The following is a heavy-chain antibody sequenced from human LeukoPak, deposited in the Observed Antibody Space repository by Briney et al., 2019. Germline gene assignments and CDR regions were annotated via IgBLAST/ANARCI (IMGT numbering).Heavy chain of an antibody. CDR3: ARTHIAAGGTVFDY. CDR1: RFTFSRYA. V-gene: IGHV3-64*01. J-gene: IGHJ4*02. Sequence: GGSLRLSCAPSRFTFSRYAMHWVRQAPGGGRECVSAISSNGGSTYYANSVKGRFTISRDNSKNTLYLQMRSLRAEDMAVYYCARTHIAAGGTVFDYWGQGTLVTVSS. D-gene: IGHD6-13*01. CDR2: ISSNGGST.